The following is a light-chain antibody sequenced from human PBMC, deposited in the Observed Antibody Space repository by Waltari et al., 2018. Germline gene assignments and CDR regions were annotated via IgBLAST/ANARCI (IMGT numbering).Light chain of an antibody. CDR2: DTS. Sequence: DIQMTQSPSPLSASVGDCVTLTCRASQTIYNSLNWYQHKPGKAPKLLISDTSTLQSGVPSRFSGRGSGTEFTLTISRLQPEDFGTYYCQQSYTLPYTFGQGTKLDI. CDR3: QQSYTLPYT. CDR1: QTIYNS. J-gene: IGKJ2*01. V-gene: IGKV1-39*01.